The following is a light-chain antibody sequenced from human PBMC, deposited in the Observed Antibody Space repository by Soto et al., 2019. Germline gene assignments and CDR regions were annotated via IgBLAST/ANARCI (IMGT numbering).Light chain of an antibody. J-gene: IGKJ1*01. CDR2: DAS. V-gene: IGKV3-11*01. CDR3: QQRSNWRRT. Sequence: EIVLTQSPATLSLSPGERATLSCRASQSVSSYLAWYQQKPGQAPSLLIYDASNRATGIPARFSGSGSGTDFTLTISSLEPEDFAVYYCQQRSNWRRTFGQGTKVDIK. CDR1: QSVSSY.